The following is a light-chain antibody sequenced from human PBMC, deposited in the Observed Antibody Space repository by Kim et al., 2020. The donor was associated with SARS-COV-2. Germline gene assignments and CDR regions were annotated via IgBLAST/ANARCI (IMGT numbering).Light chain of an antibody. Sequence: IQVTQSPSSLSASVGDTVTITCRASDTVVTYLNWYQQKPGKAPKLLIYAASKLQTGVPSRFSGSGYGTHFTLTITSLQPDDFATYYCQQTYRLSSFGSGTKLE. CDR2: AAS. CDR3: QQTYRLSS. V-gene: IGKV1-39*01. CDR1: DTVVTY. J-gene: IGKJ2*01.